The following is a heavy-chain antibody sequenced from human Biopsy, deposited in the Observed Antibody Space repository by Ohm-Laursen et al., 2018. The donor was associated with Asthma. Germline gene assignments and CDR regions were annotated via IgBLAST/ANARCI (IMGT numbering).Heavy chain of an antibody. CDR2: INSVFGTT. CDR3: ARKAGSCISRTCYSLDF. V-gene: IGHV1-69*01. J-gene: IGHJ4*02. CDR1: GGTFNTYV. Sequence: SSVEVSCKSLGGTFNTYVIGWVRQAPGQGLEWMGGINSVFGTTTYPQKFQDRVTITADDSTSTVYMELSSLRSEDTAVYYCARKAGSCISRTCYSLDFWGQGTLVSVSS. D-gene: IGHD2-2*01.